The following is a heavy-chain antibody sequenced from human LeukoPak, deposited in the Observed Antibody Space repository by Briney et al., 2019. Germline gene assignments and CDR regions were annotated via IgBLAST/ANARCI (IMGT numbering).Heavy chain of an antibody. CDR2: ISGSGGST. D-gene: IGHD2-2*02. CDR1: GFTFSSYA. J-gene: IGHJ5*02. V-gene: IGHV3-23*01. Sequence: PGGSLRLSCAASGFTFSSYAMSWVRQAPGKGLEWVSAISGSGGSTYYADSVKGRFTISRDNSKNTLYLQMNSLRAEDTAVYYCAREGVPAAIPINWFDPWGQGTLVTVSS. CDR3: AREGVPAAIPINWFDP.